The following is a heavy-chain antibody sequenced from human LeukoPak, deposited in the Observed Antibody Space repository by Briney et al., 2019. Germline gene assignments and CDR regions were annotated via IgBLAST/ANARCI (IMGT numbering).Heavy chain of an antibody. Sequence: SGGSLRLSCAASGFTFDTHHMSWVRQAPGKGLEWLSDITGSGGTTHYSDSVTGRFTIFRDNSKNTLYLQMDSLRAEDTAVYYCARDQALQLVGDTWGQGTLVSVSS. J-gene: IGHJ5*02. V-gene: IGHV3-23*01. CDR2: ITGSGGTT. D-gene: IGHD6-13*01. CDR1: GFTFDTHH. CDR3: ARDQALQLVGDT.